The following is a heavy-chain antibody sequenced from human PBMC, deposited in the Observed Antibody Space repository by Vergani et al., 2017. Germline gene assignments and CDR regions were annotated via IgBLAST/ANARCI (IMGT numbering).Heavy chain of an antibody. D-gene: IGHD3-10*01. CDR3: ARFYGSGKTDYYYYGMDV. Sequence: EVQLVESGGGLVQPGGSLRLSCAASGFTFSSYSMNWVRQAPGKGLEWVSYISSSSSTIYYADSVKGRFTISRDNAKNSLYLQMNSLRAEDTAVYYCARFYGSGKTDYYYYGMDVWGQGP. CDR2: ISSSSSTI. CDR1: GFTFSSYS. V-gene: IGHV3-48*04. J-gene: IGHJ6*02.